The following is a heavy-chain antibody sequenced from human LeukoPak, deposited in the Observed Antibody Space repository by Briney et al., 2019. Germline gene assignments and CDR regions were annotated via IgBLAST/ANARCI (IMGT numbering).Heavy chain of an antibody. Sequence: GESLKISCKGSGYSFTSYWIGWVRQMPGKGLEWMGIIYPGDSDTRYSPSFQGQVTISADKSISTAYLQWSSLKASDTAMYYCARQMAAAGTVSFFRVFDYWGQGTLVTVSS. J-gene: IGHJ4*02. CDR2: IYPGDSDT. CDR1: GYSFTSYW. V-gene: IGHV5-51*01. D-gene: IGHD6-13*01. CDR3: ARQMAAAGTVSFFRVFDY.